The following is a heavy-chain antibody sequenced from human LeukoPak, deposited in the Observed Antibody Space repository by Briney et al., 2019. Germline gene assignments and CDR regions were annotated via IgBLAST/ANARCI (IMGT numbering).Heavy chain of an antibody. Sequence: GESLRLSCAASGFTFSSYSMNWVRQAPGKGLEWISYISSASNTIHYADSVKGRFTISRDNAKNSVYLQMNSLRAEDTAMYYCARDGWFGDYNWFDPWGQGTLVTVSS. V-gene: IGHV3-48*01. D-gene: IGHD3-10*01. CDR2: ISSASNTI. CDR1: GFTFSSYS. CDR3: ARDGWFGDYNWFDP. J-gene: IGHJ5*02.